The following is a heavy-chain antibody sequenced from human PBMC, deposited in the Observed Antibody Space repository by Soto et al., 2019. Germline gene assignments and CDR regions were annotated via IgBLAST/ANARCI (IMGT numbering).Heavy chain of an antibody. D-gene: IGHD2-8*01. CDR2: IYYSGST. CDR3: ARLIGDSWLDS. Sequence: SETLSLTCTVSGGSVSSGSYYWSWIRQPPGKGLEWIGYIYYSGSTYYNPSLKSRVTISVDTSKNQFSLKLSSVTAADTAVYYCARLIGDSWLDSWGQGTLVTVSS. CDR1: GGSVSSGSYY. J-gene: IGHJ5*01. V-gene: IGHV4-61*01.